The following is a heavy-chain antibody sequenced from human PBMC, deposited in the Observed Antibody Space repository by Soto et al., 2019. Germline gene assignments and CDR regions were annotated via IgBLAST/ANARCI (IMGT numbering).Heavy chain of an antibody. J-gene: IGHJ6*02. CDR2: IYYSGST. CDR1: GGSISSYY. Sequence: SETLSLTCTVSGGSISSYYWSWIRQPPGKGLEWIGYIYYSGSTNYNPSLKSRVTISVDTSKNQFSLKLSSVTAADTAVYYCARRCSSTSCYGAAYGMDVWGQGTTVTVSS. CDR3: ARRCSSTSCYGAAYGMDV. D-gene: IGHD2-2*01. V-gene: IGHV4-59*01.